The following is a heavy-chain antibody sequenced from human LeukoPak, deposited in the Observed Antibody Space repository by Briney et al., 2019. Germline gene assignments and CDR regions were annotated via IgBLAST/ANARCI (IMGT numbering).Heavy chain of an antibody. D-gene: IGHD1-7*01. CDR3: ARVNYKDYYYGMDV. V-gene: IGHV3-48*04. J-gene: IGHJ6*02. Sequence: GGSLRLSCAASGFTFSSYSMNWVRQAPGKGLEWVSYISGSSSTIYYADSVKGRFTISRDNAKNSLYPQMNSLRAEDTALYHCARVNYKDYYYGMDVWGQGTTVTVSS. CDR2: ISGSSSTI. CDR1: GFTFSSYS.